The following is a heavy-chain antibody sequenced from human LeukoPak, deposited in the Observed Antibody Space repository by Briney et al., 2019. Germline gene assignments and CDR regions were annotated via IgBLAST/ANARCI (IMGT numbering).Heavy chain of an antibody. Sequence: PSETLSLTCAVSGYSISSGYYWGWIRQPPGKGLEWIGSIYHSGCTFYNPSLKSRVTISVDTSKNQFSLKLSSVTAADTAVYYCARGVRAAAGKLTWGQGTLVTVSS. D-gene: IGHD6-13*01. CDR2: IYHSGCT. CDR3: ARGVRAAAGKLT. V-gene: IGHV4-38-2*01. CDR1: GYSISSGYY. J-gene: IGHJ5*02.